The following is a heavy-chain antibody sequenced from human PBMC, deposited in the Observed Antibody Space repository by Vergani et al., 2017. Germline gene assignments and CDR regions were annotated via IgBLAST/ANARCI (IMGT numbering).Heavy chain of an antibody. CDR1: GFTFSRHW. V-gene: IGHV3-74*01. J-gene: IGHJ4*02. Sequence: VELLESGGGLAQPGGSLRVSCSASGFTFSRHWMHWVRQAPGKGLVWVSRVNPEGTNTPYADSVKGRFTISRDNAKNMMYLQLNSLRDEDTAVYYCARDGRIDAEGTELYYWGQGTLVTVSS. CDR3: ARDGRIDAEGTELYY. D-gene: IGHD1-14*01. CDR2: VNPEGTNT.